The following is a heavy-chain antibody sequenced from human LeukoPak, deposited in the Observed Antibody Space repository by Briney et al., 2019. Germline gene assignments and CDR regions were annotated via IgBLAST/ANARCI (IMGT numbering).Heavy chain of an antibody. J-gene: IGHJ4*02. CDR2: INWNGGST. V-gene: IGHV3-20*04. CDR3: ARAMVDYNARSFDY. D-gene: IGHD4-11*01. CDR1: GFTFDDYG. Sequence: GGSLRLSCAASGFTFDDYGMSWVRQAPGKGLEWVSGINWNGGSTGYADSVKGRFTISRDNAKNSLYLQMNSLRAEDTAVYYCARAMVDYNARSFDYWGQGTLVTVSS.